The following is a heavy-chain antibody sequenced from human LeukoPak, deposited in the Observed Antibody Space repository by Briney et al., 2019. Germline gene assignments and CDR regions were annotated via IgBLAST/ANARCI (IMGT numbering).Heavy chain of an antibody. CDR2: IISTTGSA. V-gene: IGHV4-4*07. Sequence: PSGTLSLTCTVSGISINPYYWTWIRQPAGKGLEWIGRIISTTGSANYNPSLKSRVTMSVDTSKDQLSLELTSVTAADTAVYYCMKDGPSWGLLWGLGTLVTVSS. J-gene: IGHJ4*02. D-gene: IGHD3-16*01. CDR1: GISINPYY. CDR3: MKDGPSWGLL.